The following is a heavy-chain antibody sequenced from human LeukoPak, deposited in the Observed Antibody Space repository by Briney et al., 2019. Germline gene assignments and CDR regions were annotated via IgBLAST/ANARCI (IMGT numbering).Heavy chain of an antibody. Sequence: SETLSLTCTVSGGSIRSSSYFWGWIRQPPGKGLEWIGSLYYGGHTYYNPSLKSRVTISIDTSKNQFSLKLSSVTAADTALYYCARGIWEMATIPYWYFDIWGRGTLVTVSS. CDR2: LYYGGHT. V-gene: IGHV4-39*07. D-gene: IGHD5-24*01. J-gene: IGHJ2*01. CDR1: GGSIRSSSYF. CDR3: ARGIWEMATIPYWYFDI.